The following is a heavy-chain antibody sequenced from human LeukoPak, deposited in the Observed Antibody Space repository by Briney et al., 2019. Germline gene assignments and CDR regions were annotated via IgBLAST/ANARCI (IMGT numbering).Heavy chain of an antibody. V-gene: IGHV3-7*01. J-gene: IGHJ6*02. CDR2: IKEDGSVK. D-gene: IGHD5-24*01. CDR1: GFTFSIYW. CDR3: VRRWKLSLDV. Sequence: PGGSLRLSCAASGFTFSIYWMTWVRQAPGKGLEWVANIKEDGSVKYYVDSVKGRFTISRDNAKKSLYLQMNNLRGEDTAVYFCVRRWKLSLDVWGQGTTVTVSS.